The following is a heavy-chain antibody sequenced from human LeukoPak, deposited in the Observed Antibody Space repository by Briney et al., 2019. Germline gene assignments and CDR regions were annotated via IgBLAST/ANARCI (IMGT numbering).Heavy chain of an antibody. CDR3: AKRAVVIRVILVGFHKEAYYFDY. J-gene: IGHJ4*02. V-gene: IGHV3-23*01. D-gene: IGHD3-22*01. Sequence: GGSLRLSCAVSGLTLSNYGMSWVRQAPGKGLEWVAGIRDSGGRTNFSDSVKGRFTISRDNPMNTLYLQMNSLTAEDPAVYFCAKRAVVIRVILVGFHKEAYYFDYWGQGALVTVSS. CDR1: GLTLSNYG. CDR2: IRDSGGRT.